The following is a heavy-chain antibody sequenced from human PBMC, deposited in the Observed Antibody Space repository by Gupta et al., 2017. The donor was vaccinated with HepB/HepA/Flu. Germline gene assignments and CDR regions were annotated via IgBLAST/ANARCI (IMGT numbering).Heavy chain of an antibody. CDR3: ARAKDFYCSSTSCPLGPFDP. CDR1: GGTFSSYA. J-gene: IGHJ5*02. CDR2: IIPIFGTA. D-gene: IGHD2-2*01. Sequence: GGTFSSYAISWVRQAPGQGLEWMGGIIPIFGTANYAQKFQGRVTITADESTSTAYMELSSLRSEDTAVYYCARAKDFYCSSTSCPLGPFDPWGQGTLVTVSS. V-gene: IGHV1-69*01.